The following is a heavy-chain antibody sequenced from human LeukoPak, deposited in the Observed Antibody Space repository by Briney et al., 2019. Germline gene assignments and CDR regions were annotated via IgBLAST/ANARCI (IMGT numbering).Heavy chain of an antibody. V-gene: IGHV1-2*02. Sequence: ASVKVSCKASVFTFTNFYIHWVRQAPGQGLEWMGWMNPNSGDTSYAREFQDRVTMTRDTSLSTAYMELSRLRSDDTAVYFCARRPINCIITNCYVDYWGQGTLVTVSS. J-gene: IGHJ4*02. CDR2: MNPNSGDT. CDR1: VFTFTNFY. D-gene: IGHD2-2*01. CDR3: ARRPINCIITNCYVDY.